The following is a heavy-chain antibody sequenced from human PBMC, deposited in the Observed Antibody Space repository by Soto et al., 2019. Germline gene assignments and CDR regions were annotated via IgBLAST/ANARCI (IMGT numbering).Heavy chain of an antibody. V-gene: IGHV4-59*08. J-gene: IGHJ4*02. Sequence: ISQPPGKGLKWIGYIYYRGTSYYNPSLQSRVTISLDTSKNQFSLRLTSVTAADTAVYYCARGNGYYETSGDFNSWGQGALVTVSS. CDR2: IYYRGTS. D-gene: IGHD3-22*01. CDR3: ARGNGYYETSGDFNS.